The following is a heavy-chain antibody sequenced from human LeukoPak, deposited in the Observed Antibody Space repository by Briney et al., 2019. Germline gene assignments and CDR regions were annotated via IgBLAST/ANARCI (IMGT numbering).Heavy chain of an antibody. V-gene: IGHV4-4*07. CDR3: ARAGYTITSYRFDY. Sequence: SETLSLICSVSGGSINSYWWSWIRQPAGQGLEFIGRIYTTGRTNYNPSLKSRVSMSVDTSKNKFSLELRSVTAADTAVYFCARAGYTITSYRFDYWGPGVLVTVSP. J-gene: IGHJ4*02. CDR2: IYTTGRT. CDR1: GGSINSYW. D-gene: IGHD3-16*02.